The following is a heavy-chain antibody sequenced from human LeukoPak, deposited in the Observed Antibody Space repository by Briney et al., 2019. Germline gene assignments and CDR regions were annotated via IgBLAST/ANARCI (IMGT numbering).Heavy chain of an antibody. D-gene: IGHD3-10*01. CDR3: ASKGSYGPFDY. V-gene: IGHV1-69*04. CDR1: GGTFSSYA. CDR2: LILILGIA. J-gene: IGHJ4*02. Sequence: SVNPSCNASGGTFSSYALSWVRQPPGPGLEWVGRLILILGIANYAQKFQGRVTITADKSTSTAYMELSSLRSEDTAVYYCASKGSYGPFDYWGQGTLVTVSS.